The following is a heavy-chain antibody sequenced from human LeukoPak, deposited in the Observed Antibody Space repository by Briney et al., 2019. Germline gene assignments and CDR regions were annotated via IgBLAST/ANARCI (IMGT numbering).Heavy chain of an antibody. CDR2: ISSRSSYT. CDR3: ARVLSSSWGAYYYYGMDV. CDR1: GFTFSDYY. J-gene: IGHJ6*02. D-gene: IGHD6-13*01. V-gene: IGHV3-11*06. Sequence: PAGSLRLSCAASGFTFSDYYMSWIRQAPGKGLEWVSYISSRSSYTNYADSVKGRLTISRDNAKNSLYLQMNSLRAEDTAVYYCARVLSSSWGAYYYYGMDVWGQGTTVTVSS.